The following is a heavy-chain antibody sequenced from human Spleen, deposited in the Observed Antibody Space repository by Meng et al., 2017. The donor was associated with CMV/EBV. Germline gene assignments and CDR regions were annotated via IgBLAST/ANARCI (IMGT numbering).Heavy chain of an antibody. D-gene: IGHD3-16*02. CDR2: IIPILGIA. Sequence: SVKVSRKASGGTFSSYTISWVRQAPGQGLEWMGRIIPILGIANYAQKFQGRVTITADKSTSTAYMELSSLRSEDTAVYYCARDRTALGITFGGVIVSSPYDYWGQGTLVTVSS. CDR1: GGTFSSYT. CDR3: ARDRTALGITFGGVIVSSPYDY. V-gene: IGHV1-69*04. J-gene: IGHJ4*02.